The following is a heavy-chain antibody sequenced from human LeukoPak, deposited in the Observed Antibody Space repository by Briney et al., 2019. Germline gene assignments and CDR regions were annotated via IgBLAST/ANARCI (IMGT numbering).Heavy chain of an antibody. Sequence: SQTLSLTCAISGDSVSSNSAAWNWIRQSPSRGLEWLGRTYYRSKWYNEYAVSVKSRITINPDTSKNQFSLQLNSVTPDDTAVYYCARGRAYYYDSSGYYYDYWGQGTLVTVSS. CDR3: ARGRAYYYDSSGYYYDY. CDR2: TYYRSKWYN. CDR1: GDSVSSNSAA. D-gene: IGHD3-22*01. J-gene: IGHJ4*02. V-gene: IGHV6-1*01.